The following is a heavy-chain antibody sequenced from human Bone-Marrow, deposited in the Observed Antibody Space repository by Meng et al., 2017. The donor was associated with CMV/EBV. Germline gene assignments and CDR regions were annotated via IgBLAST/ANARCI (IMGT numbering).Heavy chain of an antibody. CDR2: INPNSGGT. Sequence: ASVKVSCKASGCTFNGSYIHWVRQAPGQGLEWMGWINPNSGGTNYAQKFQGRVTMTRDTSISTAYMELSRLRSDDTAVYYCARAGTRIDYWGQGTLVTVSS. J-gene: IGHJ4*02. CDR3: ARAGTRIDY. D-gene: IGHD3-10*01. CDR1: GCTFNGSY. V-gene: IGHV1-2*02.